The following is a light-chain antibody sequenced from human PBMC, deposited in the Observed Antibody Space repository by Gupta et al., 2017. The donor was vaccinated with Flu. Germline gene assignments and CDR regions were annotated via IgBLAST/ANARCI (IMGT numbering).Light chain of an antibody. CDR2: DAS. V-gene: IGKV3-11*01. J-gene: IGKJ1*01. Sequence: SPATLSLSPGERATLSCRASQNAGTYVAWYQQRPGQSPRLLIYDASNRATGIPARFSGSGSGTDFTLTISSLEPEDFAVYYCQQRANRWTFGQGTKVELK. CDR3: QQRANRWT. CDR1: QNAGTY.